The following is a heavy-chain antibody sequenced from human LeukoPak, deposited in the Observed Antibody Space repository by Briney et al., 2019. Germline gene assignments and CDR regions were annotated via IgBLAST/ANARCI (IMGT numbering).Heavy chain of an antibody. CDR2: MYHSGTT. CDR3: AISGSLGLLFSRVFDI. V-gene: IGHV4-38-2*02. D-gene: IGHD1-26*01. J-gene: IGHJ3*02. Sequence: PSETLSLTCSVSGYSISTGYFWGWLRQPPGKGLEWIATMYHSGTTNYNPSLKSRVTISADPSQNQFSLRLNSVTAADTAVYYCAISGSLGLLFSRVFDIWGQGTMVTVSS. CDR1: GYSISTGYF.